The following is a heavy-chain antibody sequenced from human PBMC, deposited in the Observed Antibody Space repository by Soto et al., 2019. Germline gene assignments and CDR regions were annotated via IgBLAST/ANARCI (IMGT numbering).Heavy chain of an antibody. CDR3: ARDLGDCSSTSCYEEVGAFDI. Sequence: GASVKVSCKASGYTFTSYYMHWVRQAPGQGLEWMGIINPSGGSTSYAQKFQGRVTMTRDTSTSTVYMELSRLRSDDTAVYYCARDLGDCSSTSCYEEVGAFDIWGQGTMVTVSS. D-gene: IGHD2-2*01. J-gene: IGHJ3*02. V-gene: IGHV1-46*01. CDR2: INPSGGST. CDR1: GYTFTSYY.